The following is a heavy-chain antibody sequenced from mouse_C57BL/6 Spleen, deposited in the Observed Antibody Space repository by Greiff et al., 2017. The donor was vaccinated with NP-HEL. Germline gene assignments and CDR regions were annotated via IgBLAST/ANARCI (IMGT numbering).Heavy chain of an antibody. D-gene: IGHD1-1*01. CDR2: ISSGSSTI. CDR3: ARDYGSGFAY. J-gene: IGHJ3*01. Sequence: EVQVVESGGGLVKPGGSLKLSCAASGFTFSDYGMHWVRQAPEKGLEWVAYISSGSSTIYYADTVKGRFTISRDNAKNTLFLQMSSLRSEDTAMYYCARDYGSGFAYWGQGTLVTVSA. CDR1: GFTFSDYG. V-gene: IGHV5-17*01.